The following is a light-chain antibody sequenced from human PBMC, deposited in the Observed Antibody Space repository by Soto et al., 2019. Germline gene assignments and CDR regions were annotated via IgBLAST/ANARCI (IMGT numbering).Light chain of an antibody. CDR1: ENISRH. CDR2: AAS. V-gene: IGKV1-39*01. J-gene: IGKJ5*01. Sequence: DIQMTRSPSSLSGSVGDRVTITCRASENISRHLNWYQQKPGKAPKLLIYAASSLQNGVPSRFRGGGSGTDFTLTISNLQPEDFATYYCQQTYTTLSITFGQGTRLESK. CDR3: QQTYTTLSIT.